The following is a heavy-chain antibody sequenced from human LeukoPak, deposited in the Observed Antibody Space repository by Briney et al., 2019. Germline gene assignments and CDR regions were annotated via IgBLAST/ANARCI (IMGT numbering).Heavy chain of an antibody. CDR3: AREIVVVVAATNSYYYYAMDV. J-gene: IGHJ6*02. CDR2: IYSGGST. V-gene: IGHV3-66*01. D-gene: IGHD2-15*01. Sequence: QSGGSLRLSCAASGFTVSSNYMSWVRQAPGKGLEWVSVIYSGGSTYYADSVKGRFTISRDSSKNTLYLQMNSLRAEDTAVYYSAREIVVVVAATNSYYYYAMDVWGQGTTVTVSS. CDR1: GFTVSSNY.